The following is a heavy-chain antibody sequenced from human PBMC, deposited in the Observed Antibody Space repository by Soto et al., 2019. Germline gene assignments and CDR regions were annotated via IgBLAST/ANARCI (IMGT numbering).Heavy chain of an antibody. Sequence: QVQLQESGPGLVKPSGTLSLTCAVSGVYIGSHDWWTWVRQPPGKGLEWIGESHQSGKTNYNSSLESRVTISLDKSKNHFSLQLSSVTVADTAVYYCATRDTGRVYWGQGTLVTVSS. CDR3: ATRDTGRVY. V-gene: IGHV4-4*02. CDR2: SHQSGKT. J-gene: IGHJ4*02. CDR1: GVYIGSHDW. D-gene: IGHD5-18*01.